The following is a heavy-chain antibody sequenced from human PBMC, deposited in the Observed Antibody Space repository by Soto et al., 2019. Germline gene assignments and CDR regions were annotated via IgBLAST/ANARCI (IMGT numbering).Heavy chain of an antibody. CDR2: SDYRGST. V-gene: IGHV4-59*01. CDR1: GGSISSYY. CDR3: ARKSPSYYGSRRVYGMDV. Sequence: AEALSLTCTDSGGSISSYYWSWIRQPPGKGLEWIGYSDYRGSTSYNPSLTSQVTISVVTSKNPFSLKLGSVTAAETAVYYCARKSPSYYGSRRVYGMDVWGQGTTVTVSS. D-gene: IGHD3-10*01. J-gene: IGHJ6*02.